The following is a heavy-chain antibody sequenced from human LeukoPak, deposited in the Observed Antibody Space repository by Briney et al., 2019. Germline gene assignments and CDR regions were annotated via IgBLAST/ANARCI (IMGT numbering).Heavy chain of an antibody. CDR1: GFTFSSYG. CDR3: ARDLGLRSTYYYDSSGYSDFDY. D-gene: IGHD3-22*01. Sequence: GGSLRLSCAASGFTFSSYGMHWVRQAPGKGLEWVAFIRYDGSNKYYADSVKGRFTISRDNSKNTLYLQMNSLRAEDTAVYYCARDLGLRSTYYYDSSGYSDFDYWGQGTLVTVSS. CDR2: IRYDGSNK. J-gene: IGHJ4*02. V-gene: IGHV3-30*02.